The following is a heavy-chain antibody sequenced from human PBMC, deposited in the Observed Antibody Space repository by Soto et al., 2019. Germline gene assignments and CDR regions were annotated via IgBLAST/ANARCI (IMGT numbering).Heavy chain of an antibody. Sequence: QVQLVQSGAEVKKPGSSVKVSCKASGGTFSSYAISWVRQAPGQGLEWVGGIMPIFGTANYAQKFQGRVTITADKSTSTAYMELSSLRSEDTAVYYCARGGPTPLDYYYGMDVWGQGTTVTVSS. CDR1: GGTFSSYA. CDR3: ARGGPTPLDYYYGMDV. CDR2: IMPIFGTA. J-gene: IGHJ6*02. V-gene: IGHV1-69*06. D-gene: IGHD2-15*01.